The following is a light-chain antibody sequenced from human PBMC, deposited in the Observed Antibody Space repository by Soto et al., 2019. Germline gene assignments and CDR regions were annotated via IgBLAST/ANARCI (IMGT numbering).Light chain of an antibody. CDR3: QQGNNWPLIS. CDR1: QSVGIY. V-gene: IGKV3-11*01. J-gene: IGKJ5*01. CDR2: DAS. Sequence: EIVLAQSPATLSLSPGERATISCRASQSVGIYLAWYQQKPGQAPRLLIYDASNRATDIPAKFSASGSGTDFSLTISSREPEDFAIYYCQQGNNWPLISFGQGTRLEIK.